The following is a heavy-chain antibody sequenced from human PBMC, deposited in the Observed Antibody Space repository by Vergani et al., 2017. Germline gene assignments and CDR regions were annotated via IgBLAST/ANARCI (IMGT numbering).Heavy chain of an antibody. Sequence: QVQLVESGGGAVQPGRSLRLSCSAAGFTFSDYGVHWVRQAPGKGLEWVAVISYDGNKKNYADSVKGRFTISRDNSKNTLYLEMNALRAEDTAVYYCARDFLTRVTTLDYYYMGVWGKGTTVTVSS. CDR3: ARDFLTRVTTLDYYYMGV. J-gene: IGHJ6*03. D-gene: IGHD1-1*01. CDR1: GFTFSDYG. CDR2: ISYDGNKK. V-gene: IGHV3-30*03.